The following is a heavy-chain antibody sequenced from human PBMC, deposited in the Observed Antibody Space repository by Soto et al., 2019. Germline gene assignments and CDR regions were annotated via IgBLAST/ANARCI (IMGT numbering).Heavy chain of an antibody. V-gene: IGHV1-18*01. Sequence: QAHLVQSGPEVKKPGASVKVSCKGSGYIFTSYGIAWVRQAPGQGLEWMGWISAHNGNTEYAQKFQGRVTVTRDTSTSTAYLELRRLRSDDTAFYYCARGRYGDYWGQGALVTVSS. CDR3: ARGRYGDY. CDR2: ISAHNGNT. D-gene: IGHD4-17*01. CDR1: GYIFTSYG. J-gene: IGHJ4*02.